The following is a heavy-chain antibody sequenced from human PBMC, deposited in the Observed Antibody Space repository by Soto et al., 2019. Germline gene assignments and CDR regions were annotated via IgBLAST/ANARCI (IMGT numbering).Heavy chain of an antibody. Sequence: PGGSLRIACAASGVTFSSYGMHWVRQTPGKGLEWVAVIWYDGSNKYYADSLKGRFTISRDNAENTLYLQMNSLRAEDTAVYYCANDLLRFLEWLSSAYLFAYWGQGTLVT. J-gene: IGHJ4*02. CDR3: ANDLLRFLEWLSSAYLFAY. V-gene: IGHV3-33*03. CDR2: IWYDGSNK. CDR1: GVTFSSYG. D-gene: IGHD3-3*01.